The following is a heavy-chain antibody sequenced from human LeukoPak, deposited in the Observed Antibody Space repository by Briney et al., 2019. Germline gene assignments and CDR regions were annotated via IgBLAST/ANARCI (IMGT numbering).Heavy chain of an antibody. D-gene: IGHD3-9*01. Sequence: GGSLRLSCAASGFTFGSYSMNWVRQAPGKGLEWVSSISSSSSYIYYADSVKGRFTISRDNAKNSLYLQMNSLRAEDTAVYYCAREDYDILTGYSRGNWFDPWGQGTLVTVSS. J-gene: IGHJ5*02. V-gene: IGHV3-21*01. CDR1: GFTFGSYS. CDR3: AREDYDILTGYSRGNWFDP. CDR2: ISSSSSYI.